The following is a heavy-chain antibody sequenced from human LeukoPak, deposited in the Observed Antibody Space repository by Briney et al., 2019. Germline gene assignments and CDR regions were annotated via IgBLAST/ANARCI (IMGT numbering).Heavy chain of an antibody. V-gene: IGHV1-2*02. Sequence: GASVNVSCKASGYTFTGYYLHWVRQAPGQGLEWMGWVNPNNGATNYAQKFQGRVTMTRGTSISTAYMELSRLGPDDTGVYYCARASGNYYVMDVWGQGTTVSVSS. CDR1: GYTFTGYY. J-gene: IGHJ6*02. CDR2: VNPNNGAT. CDR3: ARASGNYYVMDV.